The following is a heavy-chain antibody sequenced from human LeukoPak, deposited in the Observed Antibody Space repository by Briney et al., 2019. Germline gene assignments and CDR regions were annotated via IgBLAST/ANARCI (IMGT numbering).Heavy chain of an antibody. J-gene: IGHJ4*01. CDR2: IIPIFGIA. Sequence: SVKVSCKASGGTFSSYAISWVRQAPGQGLEWMGRIIPIFGIANYAQKFQGRVTITADKSTSTAYMELSSLRSEDTAVYYCARDPVEMANPGICSYFDYWGHGTLVTVSS. CDR1: GGTFSSYA. D-gene: IGHD5-24*01. CDR3: ARDPVEMANPGICSYFDY. V-gene: IGHV1-69*04.